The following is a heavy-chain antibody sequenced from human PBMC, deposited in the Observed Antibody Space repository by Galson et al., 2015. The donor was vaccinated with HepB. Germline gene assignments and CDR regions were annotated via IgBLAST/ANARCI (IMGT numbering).Heavy chain of an antibody. CDR3: AKDEYCSGGSCYSPAYYGMDV. V-gene: IGHV3-23*01. CDR1: GFTFSSYG. J-gene: IGHJ6*02. Sequence: SLRLSCAASGFTFSSYGMSWVRQAPGKGLEWVSAISGSGGSTYYADSVKGRFTISRDNSKNTLYLQMNSLRAEDTAVYYCAKDEYCSGGSCYSPAYYGMDVWGPGTTVTVSS. CDR2: ISGSGGST. D-gene: IGHD2-15*01.